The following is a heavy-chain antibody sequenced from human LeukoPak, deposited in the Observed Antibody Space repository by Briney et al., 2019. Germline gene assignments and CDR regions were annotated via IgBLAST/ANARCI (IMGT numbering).Heavy chain of an antibody. CDR1: GYTFTSYW. Sequence: GESLKISCKGSGYTFTSYWIGWVRQMPGKGLEWVGLIYPGDSHTRYSPSFQGQVTISADKSISTAYLQWSSLKASDTAMYYCARQSSSWSPRMDVWGKGTTVTVSS. J-gene: IGHJ6*03. CDR3: ARQSSSWSPRMDV. D-gene: IGHD6-13*01. CDR2: IYPGDSHT. V-gene: IGHV5-51*01.